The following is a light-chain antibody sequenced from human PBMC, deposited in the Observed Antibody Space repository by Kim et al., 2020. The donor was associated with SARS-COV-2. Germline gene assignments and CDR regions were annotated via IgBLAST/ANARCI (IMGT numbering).Light chain of an antibody. CDR2: RNN. V-gene: IGLV10-54*01. J-gene: IGLJ3*02. CDR3: SAWDSSRSAWV. Sequence: EPTTPAYTRDSNKAGDQEATWRQQHQGPPPKLRSYRNNNRPSGVSERLSASRSGNTATLPITGLQPEDEADYYYSAWDSSRSAWVLGGGTQLTVL. CDR1: SNKAGDQE.